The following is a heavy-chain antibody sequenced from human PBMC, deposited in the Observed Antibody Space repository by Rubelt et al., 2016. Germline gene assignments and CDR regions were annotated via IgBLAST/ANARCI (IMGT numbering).Heavy chain of an antibody. D-gene: IGHD6-6*01. CDR3: AKDPRSISSRGCFDY. Sequence: LVESGGGLVQPGRSLRLSCTASGFTFGDYAMSWVRQAPGKGLEWVGFIRSKAYGGTTEFAASVKGRFSVSRDDSRGIAHLQMNSLRAEDTAVYYCAKDPRSISSRGCFDYWGQGTLVTVSS. J-gene: IGHJ4*02. CDR1: GFTFGDYA. CDR2: IRSKAYGGTT. V-gene: IGHV3-49*04.